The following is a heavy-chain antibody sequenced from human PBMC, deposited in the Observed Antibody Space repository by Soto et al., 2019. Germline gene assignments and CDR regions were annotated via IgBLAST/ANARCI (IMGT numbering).Heavy chain of an antibody. J-gene: IGHJ4*02. CDR2: LSGSGSST. Sequence: EVHVLESGGGLVQPGGSLRLSCGATGFTFSSYAMSWVRQAPGKGLEWVSGLSGSGSSTYYADSVKGRFTISRDNPKNTLYLQMKSLRAEDTAVYYCAKGTQLWFGELLWDYWGQGTLVTVSS. V-gene: IGHV3-23*01. CDR3: AKGTQLWFGELLWDY. CDR1: GFTFSSYA. D-gene: IGHD3-10*01.